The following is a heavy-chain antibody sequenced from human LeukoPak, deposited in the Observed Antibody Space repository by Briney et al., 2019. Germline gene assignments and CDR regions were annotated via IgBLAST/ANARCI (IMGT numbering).Heavy chain of an antibody. V-gene: IGHV1-69*05. D-gene: IGHD3-22*01. Sequence: GASVKVSCKASGGTFSSYAISWVRQAPGQGLEWMGGIIPIFGTANYAQKFQGRVTITTDESTSTAYMELSSLRSEDTAVYYCARDREYYYDSSGSPALLWDWGQGTLVTVSS. CDR1: GGTFSSYA. CDR2: IIPIFGTA. CDR3: ARDREYYYDSSGSPALLWD. J-gene: IGHJ4*02.